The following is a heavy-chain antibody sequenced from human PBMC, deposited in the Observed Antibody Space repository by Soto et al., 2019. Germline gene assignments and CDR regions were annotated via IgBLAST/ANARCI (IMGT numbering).Heavy chain of an antibody. V-gene: IGHV1-69*02. Sequence: QVQLVQSGAEVTKPGSSVTVSCTASGDTFSRFTLSWVRQAPGQGLEWMGRIIPMLGMSNSALKFQGRVTITADKSKNKVYMHLNSLRSDDTAVYYCATCYGSGSAHFDAWGQGTLVTVSS. CDR1: GDTFSRFT. D-gene: IGHD3-10*01. J-gene: IGHJ4*02. CDR3: ATCYGSGSAHFDA. CDR2: IIPMLGMS.